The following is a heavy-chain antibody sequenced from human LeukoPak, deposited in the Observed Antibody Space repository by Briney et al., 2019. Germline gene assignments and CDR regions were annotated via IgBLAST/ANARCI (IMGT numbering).Heavy chain of an antibody. Sequence: PGGSLRLSCAASGFAFSAYWMHWVRQAPGKGLEWVSRINEDATTISYADSVKGRFIISRDNSKKSLYLQMNNLRAENTAVYYCVRDLVFVWTPGDDFDFWGQGTLVTVYS. J-gene: IGHJ4*02. V-gene: IGHV3-74*01. D-gene: IGHD3-16*01. CDR3: VRDLVFVWTPGDDFDF. CDR2: INEDATTI. CDR1: GFAFSAYW.